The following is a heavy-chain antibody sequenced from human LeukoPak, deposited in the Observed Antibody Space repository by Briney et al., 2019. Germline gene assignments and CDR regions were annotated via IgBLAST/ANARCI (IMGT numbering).Heavy chain of an antibody. J-gene: IGHJ4*02. CDR1: GYTFNNHD. D-gene: IGHD3-22*01. CDR2: INTYSANT. V-gene: IGHV1-8*01. CDR3: ARGYYYDSSGYPVFDY. Sequence: GASVKVSCKASGYTFNNHDINWVRQAPGRGLEWMGWINTYSANTNYAQEFQDRVTITRNTSISTAYMELSSLRSEDTAVYYCARGYYYDSSGYPVFDYWGQGPLVTVSS.